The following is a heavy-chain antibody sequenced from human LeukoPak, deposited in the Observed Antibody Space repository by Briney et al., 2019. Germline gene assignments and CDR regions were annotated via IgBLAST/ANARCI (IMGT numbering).Heavy chain of an antibody. CDR1: GGSISSYY. CDR2: IYYSGST. J-gene: IGHJ6*03. Sequence: SETLSLTCTVSGGSISSYYWSWIRQPPGKGLEWIGYIYYSGSTNYNPSLTSRVTISVDTSKNQLSLKLSSVTAADTAVYSCARTPHSMNYYMDVWGEGTTVTVSS. V-gene: IGHV4-59*01. CDR3: ARTPHSMNYYMDV. D-gene: IGHD2/OR15-2a*01.